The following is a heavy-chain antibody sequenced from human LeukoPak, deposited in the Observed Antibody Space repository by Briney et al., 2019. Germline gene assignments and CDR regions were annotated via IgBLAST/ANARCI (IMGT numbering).Heavy chain of an antibody. CDR1: GYTFTGYY. J-gene: IGHJ4*02. Sequence: ASVKVSCKASGYTFTGYYMHWVRQAPGQGLEWMGWINPNSGGTNYAQKFQGRVTITRNTSISTAYMELSSLRSEDTAVYYCARREQGEENFDYWGQGTLVTVSS. D-gene: IGHD1/OR15-1a*01. V-gene: IGHV1-2*02. CDR2: INPNSGGT. CDR3: ARREQGEENFDY.